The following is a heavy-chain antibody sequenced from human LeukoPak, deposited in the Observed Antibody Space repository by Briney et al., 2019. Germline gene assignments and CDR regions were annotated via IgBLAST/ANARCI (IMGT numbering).Heavy chain of an antibody. Sequence: GESLKISCKGSGYSVTSYWIGWVRQMPGKGLEWMGIIYPGDSDTRYSPSFQGQVTISADKSISTAYLQWSSLKASDTAMYYCARQGYDILTGYYYNDYWGQGTLVTVSS. CDR1: GYSVTSYW. V-gene: IGHV5-51*01. CDR3: ARQGYDILTGYYYNDY. CDR2: IYPGDSDT. D-gene: IGHD3-9*01. J-gene: IGHJ4*02.